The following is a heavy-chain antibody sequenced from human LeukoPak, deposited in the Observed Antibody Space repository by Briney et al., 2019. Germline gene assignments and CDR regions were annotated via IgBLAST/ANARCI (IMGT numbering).Heavy chain of an antibody. CDR1: GFTFSSYS. V-gene: IGHV3-21*01. D-gene: IGHD6-6*01. CDR2: ISSSSSYI. J-gene: IGHJ4*02. Sequence: GGSLRLSCAASGFTFSSYSMNWVRQAPGKGLEWVSSISSSSSYIYYADSVKGRFTISRDNARNSLYLQMNSLRAEDTAVYYCARGGIAARTIGYWGQGTLVTVSS. CDR3: ARGGIAARTIGY.